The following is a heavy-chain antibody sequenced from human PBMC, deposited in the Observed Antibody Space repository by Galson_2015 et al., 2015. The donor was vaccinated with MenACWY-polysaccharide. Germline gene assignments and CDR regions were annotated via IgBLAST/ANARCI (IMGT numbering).Heavy chain of an antibody. CDR3: ARKFDY. CDR2: ISHRGST. J-gene: IGHJ4*02. CDR1: GYSISRSDW. V-gene: IGHV4-4*02. Sequence: SETLSLTCAVSGYSISRSDWWAWVRQPPGKGLEWIGEISHRGSTNYSPSLKSRVTISMDKSKNRFPLRLNSVTAADTAVYYCARKFDYWGQGVLVIVSS.